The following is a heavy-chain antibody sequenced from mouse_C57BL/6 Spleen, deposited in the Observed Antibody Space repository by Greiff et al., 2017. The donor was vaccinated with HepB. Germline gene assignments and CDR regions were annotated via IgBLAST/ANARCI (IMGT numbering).Heavy chain of an antibody. D-gene: IGHD1-1*01. J-gene: IGHJ2*01. CDR1: GYTFTSYW. CDR2: INPSNGGT. CDR3: ARLRDYYGSSPYYFDY. Sequence: QVQLQQPGTELVKPGASVKLSCKASGYTFTSYWMHWVKQRPGQGLEWIGNINPSNGGTNYNEKFKSKATLTVDKSSSTAYMQLSSLTSEDSAVYYCARLRDYYGSSPYYFDYWGQGTTLTVSS. V-gene: IGHV1-53*01.